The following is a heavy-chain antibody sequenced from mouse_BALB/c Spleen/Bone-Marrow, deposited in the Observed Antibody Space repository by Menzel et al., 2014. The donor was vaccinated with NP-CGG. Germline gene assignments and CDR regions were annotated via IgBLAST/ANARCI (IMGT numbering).Heavy chain of an antibody. CDR3: ARRDGGNEGYAMDY. J-gene: IGHJ4*01. CDR1: GYTFTSYY. Sequence: QVQLQQSGPELVKPGASVRISCKASGYTFTSYYIHWVKQGPGQGLEWIGWIYPGNVNTKYNEKFKGKATLTADKSSRTAYMQLSSLTSEDPAIFSYARRDGGNEGYAMDYRGQGTSVTVSS. V-gene: IGHV1S56*01. D-gene: IGHD1-1*02. CDR2: IYPGNVNT.